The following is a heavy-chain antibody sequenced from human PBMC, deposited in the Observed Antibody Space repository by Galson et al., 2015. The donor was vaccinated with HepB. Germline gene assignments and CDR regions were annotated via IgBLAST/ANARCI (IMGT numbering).Heavy chain of an antibody. CDR3: AREGGGIAARPVNYYYGMDV. D-gene: IGHD6-6*01. V-gene: IGHV1-69*13. CDR2: IIPIFGTA. Sequence: SVKVSCKASGGTFSSYAISWVRQAPGQGLEWMGGIIPIFGTANYAQKFQGRVTITADESTSTAYMELSSLRSEDTAVYYCAREGGGIAARPVNYYYGMDVWGQGTTVTVSS. CDR1: GGTFSSYA. J-gene: IGHJ6*02.